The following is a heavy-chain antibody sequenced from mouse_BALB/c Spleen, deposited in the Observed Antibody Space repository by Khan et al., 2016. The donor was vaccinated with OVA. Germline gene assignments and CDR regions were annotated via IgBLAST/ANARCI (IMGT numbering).Heavy chain of an antibody. Sequence: QIQLVQSGPELKKPGETVKISCKASGYTFTNYGMNWVKQAPGKGLKWMGWINTNTGEPTYAEEFKGRFAFSLETSASTAYLQIHNLKNEDTATXFCTRLITTLFDYWGQGTTLTVSS. D-gene: IGHD1-2*01. CDR3: TRLITTLFDY. V-gene: IGHV9-3*02. CDR1: GYTFTNYG. CDR2: INTNTGEP. J-gene: IGHJ2*01.